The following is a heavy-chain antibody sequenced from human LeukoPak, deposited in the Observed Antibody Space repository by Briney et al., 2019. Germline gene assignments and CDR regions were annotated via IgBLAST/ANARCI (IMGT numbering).Heavy chain of an antibody. J-gene: IGHJ5*02. CDR2: ITPFNGNT. D-gene: IGHD3-10*01. Sequence: SVKVSCKASGYTFTYRYLHWVRQAPGQALEWMGWITPFNGNTNYGQKFQDRVTITRDRSMSTAYMELSSLRSGDTAMYYCAGSKTRAFFDPWGQGTLVTVSS. CDR3: AGSKTRAFFDP. V-gene: IGHV1-45*02. CDR1: GYTFTYRY.